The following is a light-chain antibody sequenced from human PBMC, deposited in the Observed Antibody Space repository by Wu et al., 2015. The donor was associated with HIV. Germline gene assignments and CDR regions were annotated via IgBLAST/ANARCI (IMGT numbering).Light chain of an antibody. Sequence: DIQMTQSPSTLSASVGDRVTITCRASQSISDWLAWYQQKPGKAPKLLIYKASSLESGVPSRFSGSGSGTEFTLTISSLQPDDFAVYYCQQYYNWPRTFGQGTKVEIK. CDR3: QQYYNWPRT. CDR1: QSISDW. V-gene: IGKV1-5*03. CDR2: KAS. J-gene: IGKJ1*01.